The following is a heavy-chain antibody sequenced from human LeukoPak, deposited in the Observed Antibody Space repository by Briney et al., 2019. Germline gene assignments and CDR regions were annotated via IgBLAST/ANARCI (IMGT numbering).Heavy chain of an antibody. CDR3: ARDPWGGYCSGGSCYD. D-gene: IGHD2-15*01. V-gene: IGHV1-2*02. J-gene: IGHJ4*02. CDR1: GYTFTSYG. CDR2: INPNSGGT. Sequence: ASVKVSCKASGYTFTSYGISWVRQAPGQGLEWMGWINPNSGGTNYAQKFQGRVTMTRDTSISTAYMELSRLRSDDTAVYYCARDPWGGYCSGGSCYDWGQGTLVTVSS.